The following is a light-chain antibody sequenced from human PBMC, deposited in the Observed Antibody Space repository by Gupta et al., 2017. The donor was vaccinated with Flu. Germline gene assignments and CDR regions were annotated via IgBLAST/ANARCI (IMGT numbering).Light chain of an antibody. CDR2: GAS. Sequence: PAPRSASAGERASRACRASRSLANNLTWFQQRPGQAPRLLIYGASTRGTTVPARFSGSGSGTDFTLTISSLQSEDFAVYYYQQGHNWPRTFGQGTKVEVK. CDR1: RSLANN. V-gene: IGKV3-15*01. J-gene: IGKJ1*01. CDR3: QQGHNWPRT.